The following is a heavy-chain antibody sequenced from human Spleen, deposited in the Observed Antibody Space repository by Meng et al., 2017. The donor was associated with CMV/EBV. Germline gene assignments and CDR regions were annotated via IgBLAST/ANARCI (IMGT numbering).Heavy chain of an antibody. CDR3: AKDLVRRSLYYYYGMDV. J-gene: IGHJ6*02. CDR1: GFIVSSNY. V-gene: IGHV3-53*05. Sequence: GGSLRLSCAASGFIVSSNYMSWVRQAPGKGLEWVSVIYSGGSTYYADSVKGRFTISRDNSKNTLYLQMNSLRAEDTAVYYCAKDLVRRSLYYYYGMDVWGQGTTVTVSS. CDR2: IYSGGST. D-gene: IGHD1-1*01.